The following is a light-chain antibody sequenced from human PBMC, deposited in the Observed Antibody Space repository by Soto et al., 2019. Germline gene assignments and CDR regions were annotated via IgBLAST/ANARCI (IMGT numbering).Light chain of an antibody. CDR2: SAS. V-gene: IGKV1-27*01. CDR1: QGISSF. CDR3: QKYNSGPLT. J-gene: IGKJ4*01. Sequence: DIQMTQSPSTLSGSVGDRVTITCRASQGISSFLAWYQQIQGKVPKLLIYSASTLQSGVPSRFSGSGSGTDLTLTISSLQPEDVEIYYCQKYNSGPLTFGGGTKVDNK.